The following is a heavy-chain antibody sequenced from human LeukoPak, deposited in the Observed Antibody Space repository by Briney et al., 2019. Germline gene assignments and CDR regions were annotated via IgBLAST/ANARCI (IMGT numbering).Heavy chain of an antibody. CDR2: ISGSGGST. V-gene: IGHV3-23*01. CDR1: GFTFSSYA. CDR3: AKMYYYDSSGYNMGY. D-gene: IGHD3-22*01. Sequence: GGSLRLSCAASGFTFSSYAMSWVRQAPGKGLEWVSAISGSGGSTYYVDSVKGRFTISRDNSKNTLYLQMNSLRAEDTAVYYWAKMYYYDSSGYNMGYWGQGTLVSVSS. J-gene: IGHJ4*02.